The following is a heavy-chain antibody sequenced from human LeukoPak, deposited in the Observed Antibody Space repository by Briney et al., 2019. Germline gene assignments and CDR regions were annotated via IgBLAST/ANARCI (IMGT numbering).Heavy chain of an antibody. D-gene: IGHD2-15*01. Sequence: GGSLRLSCAASGFTFSGYGMHWVRQAPGKGLEWVAFIRYDESNKYYVDSVKGRFTISRDNSENTLDLQMNSLRAEDTAVYYCARADCHGSFCYQMRDGYWGQGTLVTVSS. CDR2: IRYDESNK. J-gene: IGHJ4*02. V-gene: IGHV3-30*02. CDR3: ARADCHGSFCYQMRDGY. CDR1: GFTFSGYG.